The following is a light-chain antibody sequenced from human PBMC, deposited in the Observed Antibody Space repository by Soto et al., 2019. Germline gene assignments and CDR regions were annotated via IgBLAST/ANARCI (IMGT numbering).Light chain of an antibody. CDR3: QQRSNPWT. CDR2: DAS. V-gene: IGKV3-11*01. Sequence: EIVLTQSPATLSLSPGGRATLSCRASQSVSSYLAWYQQKPGQAPRLLIYDASNRATGIPARFSGSGSGTDFTLTISSLEPEDFAVYYCQQRSNPWTFGQGTKVEIK. J-gene: IGKJ1*01. CDR1: QSVSSY.